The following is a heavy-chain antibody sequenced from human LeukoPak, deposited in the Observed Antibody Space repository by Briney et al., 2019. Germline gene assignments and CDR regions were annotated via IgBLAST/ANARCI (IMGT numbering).Heavy chain of an antibody. D-gene: IGHD3-9*01. CDR1: GFTCRANW. J-gene: IGHJ5*02. Sequence: AGYLRFYCAASGFTCRANWMTWVRQAPGKGLKWVASPKHDGSEKYYVDSVKGRFTISRDNAKNSLYLQMISLRAEDTAVYYCAKDRGFYDILTATLPIDPWGQGTLVTVSS. V-gene: IGHV3-7*01. CDR2: PKHDGSEK. CDR3: AKDRGFYDILTATLPIDP.